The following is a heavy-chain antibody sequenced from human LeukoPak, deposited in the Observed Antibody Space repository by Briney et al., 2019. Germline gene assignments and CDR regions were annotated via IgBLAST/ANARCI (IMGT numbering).Heavy chain of an antibody. Sequence: KPSETLSLTCTVSGGSIHSYWSWIRQPAGKELEWIGRISGSGTITYNPALQSRLTISIDTSKNQFSLKLMSVTAADTAVYYCARDSGTTGEVKFDPWGQGTLVTVSS. J-gene: IGHJ5*02. V-gene: IGHV4-4*07. CDR1: GGSIHSY. D-gene: IGHD3-10*01. CDR2: ISGSGTI. CDR3: ARDSGTTGEVKFDP.